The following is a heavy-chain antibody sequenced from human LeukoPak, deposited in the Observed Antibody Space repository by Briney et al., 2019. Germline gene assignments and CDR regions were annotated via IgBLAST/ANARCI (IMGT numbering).Heavy chain of an antibody. CDR1: GGSFSGYY. J-gene: IGHJ3*02. CDR3: ARRRQYYYGSGSYLGDAFDI. Sequence: SETLSLTCAVYGGSFSGYYWSWTRQPPGKGLEWIGEINHSGSTNYNPSLKSRVTISVDTSKNQFSLKLSSVTAADTAVYYCARRRQYYYGSGSYLGDAFDIWGQGTMVTVSS. CDR2: INHSGST. V-gene: IGHV4-34*01. D-gene: IGHD3-10*01.